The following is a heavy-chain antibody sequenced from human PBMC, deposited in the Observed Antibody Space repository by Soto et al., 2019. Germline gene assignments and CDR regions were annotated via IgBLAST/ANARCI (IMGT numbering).Heavy chain of an antibody. CDR3: AKGSASGAPYYFDY. CDR1: GLTFSTYA. Sequence: PGGSLRLSCAASGLTFSTYAMSWVRQAPGKGLEWVSAISDSGGSAYYADSVKGRFTISRDNSKNTLYLQMNSLRAEDTAVYYCAKGSASGAPYYFDYWGQGTLVTVSS. D-gene: IGHD6-13*01. V-gene: IGHV3-23*01. CDR2: ISDSGGSA. J-gene: IGHJ4*02.